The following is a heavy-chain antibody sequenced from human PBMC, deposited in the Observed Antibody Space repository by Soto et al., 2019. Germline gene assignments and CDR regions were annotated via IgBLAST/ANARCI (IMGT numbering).Heavy chain of an antibody. D-gene: IGHD2-15*01. CDR3: ARELKDTTPTPVDS. J-gene: IGHJ4*02. CDR2: ISSSGSTI. V-gene: IGHV3-11*01. Sequence: GWSLRLSCAAAGFTFSDYYMSWIRQAPGKGLEWVSYISSSGSTIYYADSVKGRFTISRDNAKNSLYLQMNSLRAEDTAVYYCARELKDTTPTPVDSRGQGTPVTVSS. CDR1: GFTFSDYY.